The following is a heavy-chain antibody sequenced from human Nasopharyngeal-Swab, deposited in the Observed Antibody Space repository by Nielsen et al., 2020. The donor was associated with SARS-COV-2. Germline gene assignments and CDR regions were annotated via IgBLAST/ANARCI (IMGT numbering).Heavy chain of an antibody. CDR3: ARRGNSYGGNWFDS. CDR1: GGSNSGYY. CDR2: IFYSGST. Sequence: SETLSLTCTVPGGSNSGYYWSWIRQPPGKGLEWIGHIFYSGSTTYNPSLRSRVTISVDTSKNQFSLRLSSVTAADTAVYFCARRGNSYGGNWFDSWGLGSLVVVSS. J-gene: IGHJ5*01. D-gene: IGHD2/OR15-2a*01. V-gene: IGHV4-59*01.